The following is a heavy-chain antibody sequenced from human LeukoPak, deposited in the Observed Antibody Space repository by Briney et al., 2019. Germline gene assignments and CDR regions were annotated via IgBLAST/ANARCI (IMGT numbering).Heavy chain of an antibody. CDR2: IYYSGST. D-gene: IGHD3-16*02. Sequence: SETLSLTCAVSGGSISSGGYSWSWIRQPPGKGLEWIGYIYYSGSTYYNPSLKSRVTISVDTSKNQFSLKLSSVTAADTAVYYCAGTYYDYVWGSYRLDYWGQGTLVTVSS. CDR1: GGSISSGGYS. CDR3: AGTYYDYVWGSYRLDY. J-gene: IGHJ4*02. V-gene: IGHV4-30-4*07.